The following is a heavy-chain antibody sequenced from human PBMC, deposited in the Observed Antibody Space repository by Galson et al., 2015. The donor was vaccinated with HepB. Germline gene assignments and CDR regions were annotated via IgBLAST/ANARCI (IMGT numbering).Heavy chain of an antibody. J-gene: IGHJ6*03. D-gene: IGHD2-2*02. CDR3: ARDPDCSSTSCYTLRYYYMDV. CDR2: INPNSGGT. Sequence: SVKVSCKASGYTFTGYYMHWVRQAPGQGLEWMGWINPNSGGTNYAQKFQGRVTMTRDTSISTAYMELSRLRSDDTAVYYCARDPDCSSTSCYTLRYYYMDVWGKGTTVTVSS. CDR1: GYTFTGYY. V-gene: IGHV1-2*02.